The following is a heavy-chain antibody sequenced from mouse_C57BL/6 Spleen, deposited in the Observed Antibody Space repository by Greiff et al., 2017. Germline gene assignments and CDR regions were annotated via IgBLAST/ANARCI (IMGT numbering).Heavy chain of an antibody. CDR2: IDPNRGGT. CDR1: GYTFTSYW. Sequence: QVQLKQPGAELVKPGASVKLSCKASGYTFTSYWMHWVKQRPGRGLEWIGRIDPNRGGTKYNEKFKSKATLTVDKPSSTAYMQLSSLTSEDSAVYYCARVHYGNYAGLADWGQGTLVTVSA. CDR3: ARVHYGNYAGLAD. D-gene: IGHD2-1*01. J-gene: IGHJ3*01. V-gene: IGHV1-72*01.